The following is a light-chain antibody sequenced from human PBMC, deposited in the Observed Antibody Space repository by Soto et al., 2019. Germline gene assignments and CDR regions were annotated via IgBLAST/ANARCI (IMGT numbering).Light chain of an antibody. CDR3: QQFNIYPIT. J-gene: IGKJ5*01. CDR1: QDIRGA. Sequence: AIQVTQSPSSLSASVGDRVTITCRASQDIRGALAWYQQKPGKAPKLLIYDVSTVQSGVPSRFRGRGSGTEFTLTITSLQPEDFATYYCQQFNIYPITFGQGTRLDI. V-gene: IGKV1-13*02. CDR2: DVS.